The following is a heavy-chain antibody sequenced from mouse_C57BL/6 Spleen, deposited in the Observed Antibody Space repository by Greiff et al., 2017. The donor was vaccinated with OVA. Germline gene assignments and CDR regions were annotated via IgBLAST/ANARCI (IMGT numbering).Heavy chain of an antibody. J-gene: IGHJ4*01. D-gene: IGHD1-1*01. CDR3: AREAYYYGRDAMDY. V-gene: IGHV3-6*01. Sequence: ESGPGLVKPSQSLSLTCSVTGYSITSGYYWNWIRQFPGNKLEWMGYISYDGSNNYNPSLKNRISITRDTSKNQFFLKLNSVTTEDTATYYCAREAYYYGRDAMDYWGQGTSVTVSS. CDR1: GYSITSGYY. CDR2: ISYDGSN.